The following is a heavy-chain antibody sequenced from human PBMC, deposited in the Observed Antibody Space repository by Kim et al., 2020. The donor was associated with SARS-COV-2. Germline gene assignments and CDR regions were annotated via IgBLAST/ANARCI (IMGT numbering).Heavy chain of an antibody. V-gene: IGHV3-53*01. J-gene: IGHJ6*02. Sequence: GGSLRLSCAASGFTVSSNYMSWVRQAPGKGLEWVSVIYSGGSTYYADSVKGRFTISRDNSKNTLYLQMNSLRAEDTAVYYCATELGGMWWEPRYGMDVWGQGTTVTVSS. D-gene: IGHD2-15*01. CDR1: GFTVSSNY. CDR3: ATELGGMWWEPRYGMDV. CDR2: IYSGGST.